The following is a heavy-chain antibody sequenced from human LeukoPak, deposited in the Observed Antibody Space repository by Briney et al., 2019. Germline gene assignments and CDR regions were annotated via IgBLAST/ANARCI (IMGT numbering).Heavy chain of an antibody. CDR2: ISSSSSYI. J-gene: IGHJ4*02. D-gene: IGHD3-16*02. V-gene: IGHV3-21*01. Sequence: GGSLRLSCAASGFTFSSYSINWVRQAPGKGLEWVSSISSSSSYIYYADSVKGRFTISRDNAKNSLYLRMNSLRAEDTAVYYCARDSMITFGGVIVAFDYWGQGTLVTVSS. CDR1: GFTFSSYS. CDR3: ARDSMITFGGVIVAFDY.